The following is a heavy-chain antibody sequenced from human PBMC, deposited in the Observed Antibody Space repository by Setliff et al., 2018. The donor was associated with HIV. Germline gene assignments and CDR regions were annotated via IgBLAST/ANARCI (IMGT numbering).Heavy chain of an antibody. CDR1: GASISSSNW. V-gene: IGHV4-4*02. CDR3: ARGRLKVTMPHAFDI. D-gene: IGHD3-10*01. Sequence: LSLTCTVSGASISSSNWWSWVRQPPGKGLEWIGEIYHSGSINYNPSLKSRVTISVDKSKNQFSLKLSSVTAADTAVYYCARGRLKVTMPHAFDIWGQGTMVTVSS. J-gene: IGHJ3*02. CDR2: IYHSGSI.